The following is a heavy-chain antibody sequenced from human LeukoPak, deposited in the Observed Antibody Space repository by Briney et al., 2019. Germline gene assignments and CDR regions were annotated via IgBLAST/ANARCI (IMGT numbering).Heavy chain of an antibody. CDR1: GFTFSNYA. J-gene: IGHJ3*01. D-gene: IGHD6-13*01. CDR2: ISDSGST. Sequence: GESLTLSCAASGFTFSNYAMTWVRQAPGKGLEWVSTISDSGSTFYADSVKGRFTISRDNSKNTLFLQMNGLRADDTAVYYCAKDWPSEWQQLPDYDAVDVWGQGTMVTVSS. CDR3: AKDWPSEWQQLPDYDAVDV. V-gene: IGHV3-23*01.